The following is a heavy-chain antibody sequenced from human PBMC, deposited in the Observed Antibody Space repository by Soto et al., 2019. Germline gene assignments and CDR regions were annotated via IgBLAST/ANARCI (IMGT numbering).Heavy chain of an antibody. CDR2: INHSGST. CDR3: ARALSRAYFDY. J-gene: IGHJ4*02. V-gene: IGHV4-34*01. CDR1: GGSFSGYY. Sequence: SETLSLTCAVYGGSFSGYYWSWIRQPPGKGLEWIGEINHSGSTNYNPSLKSRVTISVDTSKNQFSLKLSSVTAADTAVYYCARALSRAYFDYWGQGTLVTV.